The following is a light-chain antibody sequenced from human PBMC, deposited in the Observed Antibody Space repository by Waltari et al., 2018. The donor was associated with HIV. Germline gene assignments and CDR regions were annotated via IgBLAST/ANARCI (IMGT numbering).Light chain of an antibody. Sequence: SPGQSITISCTATSSDVASYNLVSWYQQHPGKAPKVMIYAVTKRPSGVSNRFSGSKSDNTASLTISGLQAEDEADYYCCSYAGTGTYVFGTGTKVTVL. V-gene: IGLV2-23*02. CDR2: AVT. J-gene: IGLJ1*01. CDR1: SSDVASYNL. CDR3: CSYAGTGTYV.